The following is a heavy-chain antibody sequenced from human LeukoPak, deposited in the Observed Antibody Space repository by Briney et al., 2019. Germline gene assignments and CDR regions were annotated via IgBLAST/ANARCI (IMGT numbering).Heavy chain of an antibody. Sequence: GGSLRLSCAASGFTVSSGYMNWVRQAPGRGLEWVSLVYDDGRTFYADSVKGRLTISRDTSRNTLYLQVNSLKAEDTAVYYCAKATQSAAGYFQHWGQGTLVTVSS. CDR1: GFTVSSGY. CDR3: AKATQSAAGYFQH. J-gene: IGHJ1*01. V-gene: IGHV3-53*01. CDR2: VYDDGRT. D-gene: IGHD6-13*01.